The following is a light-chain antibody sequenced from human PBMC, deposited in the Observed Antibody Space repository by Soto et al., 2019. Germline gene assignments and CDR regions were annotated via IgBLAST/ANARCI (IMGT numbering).Light chain of an antibody. J-gene: IGKJ2*01. Sequence: EIVLTQSPAILSVSPGERATLSCRASQSISRSLAWYQQKPGQAPRLLISDASTRATGIPATFSGSGSGTEFTLTISSLQSEDFALYYCHQYNSWPPGTFGQGTKVDIK. CDR3: HQYNSWPPGT. V-gene: IGKV3-15*01. CDR1: QSISRS. CDR2: DAS.